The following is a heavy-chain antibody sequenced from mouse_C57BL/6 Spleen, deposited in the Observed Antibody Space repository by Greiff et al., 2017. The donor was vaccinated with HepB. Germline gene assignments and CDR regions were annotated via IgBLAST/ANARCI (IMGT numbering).Heavy chain of an antibody. CDR1: GYTFTDYN. CDR2: INPNNGGT. Sequence: EVKLQQSGPELVKPGASVKIPCKASGYTFTDYNMDWVKQSHGKSLEWIGDINPNNGGTIYNQKFKGKATLTVDKSSSTAYMELRSLTSEDTAVYYCARYLPRYFDVWGTGTTVTVSS. D-gene: IGHD5-1*01. J-gene: IGHJ1*03. CDR3: ARYLPRYFDV. V-gene: IGHV1-18*01.